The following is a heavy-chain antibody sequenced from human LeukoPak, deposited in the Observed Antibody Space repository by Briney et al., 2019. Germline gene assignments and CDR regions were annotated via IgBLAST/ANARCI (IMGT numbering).Heavy chain of an antibody. D-gene: IGHD6-13*01. Sequence: ASVKVSCKPSGYTFTSYGISWVRQAPGQGLEWMGWISAYNGNTNYAQKLQGRVTMTTDTSTSTAYMELRSLRSDDTAVYYCARDRTRIQAGTPAYWGQGTLVTVSS. V-gene: IGHV1-18*01. CDR1: GYTFTSYG. CDR3: ARDRTRIQAGTPAY. J-gene: IGHJ4*02. CDR2: ISAYNGNT.